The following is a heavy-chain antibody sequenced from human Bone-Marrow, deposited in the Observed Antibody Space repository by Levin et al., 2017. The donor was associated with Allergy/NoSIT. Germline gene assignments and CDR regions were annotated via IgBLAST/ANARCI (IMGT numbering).Heavy chain of an antibody. CDR3: ARARDSFGYLPLDY. D-gene: IGHD5-18*01. J-gene: IGHJ4*02. V-gene: IGHV4-59*01. Sequence: GSLRLSCTVSGGSMSRYYWSWIRQSPERGLEWIGYIYHTGDASYNPSLEGRVTISVDTPKNQFSLRLNSVTAADTALYYCARARDSFGYLPLDYWGQGTLVTVSS. CDR1: GGSMSRYY. CDR2: IYHTGDA.